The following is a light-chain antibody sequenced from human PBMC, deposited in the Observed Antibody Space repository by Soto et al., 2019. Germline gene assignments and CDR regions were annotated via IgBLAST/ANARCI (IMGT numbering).Light chain of an antibody. J-gene: IGKJ2*01. Sequence: EIVLTQSPGTLSLSPGERATLSCRASQSVSSSYLAWYQQKPGQAPRLLIYGASSRATGIPDRFSGSGSGTHFTLTISRLEPEDFAVYYCQQYGSSPNTFGQGPKLEIK. V-gene: IGKV3-20*01. CDR2: GAS. CDR1: QSVSSSY. CDR3: QQYGSSPNT.